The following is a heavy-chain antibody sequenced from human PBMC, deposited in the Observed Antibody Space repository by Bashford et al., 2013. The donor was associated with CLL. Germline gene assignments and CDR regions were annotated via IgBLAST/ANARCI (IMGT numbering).Heavy chain of an antibody. Sequence: GGSLRLSCAASGFTFSSYWMHWVRQAPGKGLVWVSRINSDGSSTSYADSVKGRFIISRDNADNSVYLQMDSLRVDDTAVYYCARDVGFGYFDYWGQGTLVTVSS. D-gene: IGHD1-26*01. CDR1: GFTFSSYW. J-gene: IGHJ4*02. CDR2: INSDGSST. CDR3: ARDVGFGYFDY. V-gene: IGHV3-74*01.